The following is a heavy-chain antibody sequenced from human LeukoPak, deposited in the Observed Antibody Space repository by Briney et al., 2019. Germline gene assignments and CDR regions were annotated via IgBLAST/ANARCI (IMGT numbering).Heavy chain of an antibody. CDR2: IKSKTDGGTT. J-gene: IGHJ4*02. Sequence: GGSLRLSCAASGFTFINAWMTWVRQAPGKGLAWVGRIKSKTDGGTTDYAAPVKGRFTISRDDSKNTLYLQMNSLRAEDTAVYYCARDCTNGVCWDYWGQGTLVTVSS. V-gene: IGHV3-15*01. CDR3: ARDCTNGVCWDY. D-gene: IGHD2-8*01. CDR1: GFTFINAW.